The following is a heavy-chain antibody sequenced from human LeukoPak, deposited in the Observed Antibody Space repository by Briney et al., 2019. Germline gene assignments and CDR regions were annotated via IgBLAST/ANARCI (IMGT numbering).Heavy chain of an antibody. CDR2: IYYSGST. J-gene: IGHJ6*03. D-gene: IGHD2-8*01. V-gene: IGHV4-39*07. CDR1: GDSISTSSYY. Sequence: PSETLSLTCSVSGDSISTSSYYWGWIRQPPGKGLEWIGIIYYSGSTYYNPSLKSRVTISVDKSKSQFSLRLTSVTAADTAVYYCASNGYYCIEVWGNGTTATVSS. CDR3: ASNGYYCIEV.